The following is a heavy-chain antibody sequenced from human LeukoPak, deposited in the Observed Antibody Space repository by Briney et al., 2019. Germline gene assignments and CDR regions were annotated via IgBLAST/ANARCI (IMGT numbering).Heavy chain of an antibody. CDR3: ERELLGGYGFDY. J-gene: IGHJ4*02. V-gene: IGHV1-69*13. CDR1: GDTFSSYA. CDR2: IIPIFGTA. Sequence: GASVKVSCKASGDTFSSYAINWVRQAPGQGLEWMGGIIPIFGTANYAQKFQGTVTITADESTSTAYMELSSLRSEGTAVYYCERELLGGYGFDYWGQGTLVTVSS. D-gene: IGHD5-12*01.